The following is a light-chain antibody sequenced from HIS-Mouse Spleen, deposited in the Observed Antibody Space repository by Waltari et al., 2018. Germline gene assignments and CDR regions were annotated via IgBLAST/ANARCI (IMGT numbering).Light chain of an antibody. Sequence: SYDLTQPPSVSVSPGQTARSPCSGDALPKQYAYWYQQKPGQAPVLVIYKDSERPSGIPERFSGSSSGTTVTLTISGVQAEDEADYYCQSADSSGTGWVFGGGTKLTVL. CDR3: QSADSSGTGWV. CDR2: KDS. J-gene: IGLJ3*02. V-gene: IGLV3-25*03. CDR1: ALPKQY.